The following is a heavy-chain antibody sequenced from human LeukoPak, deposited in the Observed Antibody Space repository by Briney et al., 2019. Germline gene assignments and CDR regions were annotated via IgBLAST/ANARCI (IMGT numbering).Heavy chain of an antibody. V-gene: IGHV1-69*05. CDR3: ARAYCSSTSCYFWSYMDV. CDR2: IIPIFGTA. J-gene: IGHJ6*03. Sequence: SVKVSCKASGYTFTSYGISWVRQAPGQGLEWMGRIIPIFGTANYAQKFQGRVTITTDESTSTAYMELSSLRSEDTAVYYCARAYCSSTSCYFWSYMDVWGKGTTVTVSS. CDR1: GYTFTSYG. D-gene: IGHD2-2*01.